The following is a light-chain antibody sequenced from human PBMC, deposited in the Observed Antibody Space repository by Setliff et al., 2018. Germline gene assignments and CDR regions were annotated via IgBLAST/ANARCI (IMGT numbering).Light chain of an antibody. Sequence: QSVLTQPASVSGSPGQSITISCTGTSSDVGAYNYVSWYQQHPGKAPKLIIYDVSNRPSGVSNRFSASKSGNTASLTISGLQAEDEADYYCCSFAGAGWVFGGGTKGTV. J-gene: IGLJ3*02. CDR3: CSFAGAGWV. CDR1: SSDVGAYNY. V-gene: IGLV2-14*03. CDR2: DVS.